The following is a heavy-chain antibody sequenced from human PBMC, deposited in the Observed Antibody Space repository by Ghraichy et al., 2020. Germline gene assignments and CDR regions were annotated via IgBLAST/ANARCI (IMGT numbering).Heavy chain of an antibody. V-gene: IGHV1-8*01. J-gene: IGHJ5*02. Sequence: ASVKVSCKASGYSFSRYDINWVRQAPGQGLEWMGWMNPKTGNTGYAQLFQGRVTMTSDTSITTAYMELRGLKSDDTAVYYCVRSPFDPLGQGTLVTVST. D-gene: IGHD3-3*02. CDR2: MNPKTGNT. CDR1: GYSFSRYD. CDR3: VRSPFDP.